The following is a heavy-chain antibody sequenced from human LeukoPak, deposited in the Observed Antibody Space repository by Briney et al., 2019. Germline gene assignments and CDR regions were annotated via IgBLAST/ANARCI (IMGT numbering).Heavy chain of an antibody. CDR2: INPNSGGT. D-gene: IGHD2-15*01. Sequence: ASVKVTCKASGYTFTGYYIHWVRQAPVQGLEWMGWINPNSGGTNYAQKFQGRVTMTRDTSISTAYMELSRLRSDDTAMYYCARGLRAGGGSCYFDYWGQGTLVTVSS. CDR1: GYTFTGYY. CDR3: ARGLRAGGGSCYFDY. V-gene: IGHV1-2*02. J-gene: IGHJ4*02.